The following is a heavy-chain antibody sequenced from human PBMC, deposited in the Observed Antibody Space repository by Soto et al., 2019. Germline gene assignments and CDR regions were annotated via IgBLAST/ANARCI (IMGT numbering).Heavy chain of an antibody. CDR2: ISSSSSTI. V-gene: IGHV3-48*02. J-gene: IGHJ5*02. CDR1: GFTFGSNG. CDR3: ARVIWSGHLTSDL. D-gene: IGHD3-3*01. Sequence: EVQVVESGGGLVQPGGSLRPSCPAPGFTFGSNGLNWVRQAPGKGLEWISYISSSSSTIYADSVKGRFTISRDNAKNSLYLQMNSLRDEDTAVYYCARVIWSGHLTSDLWGQGTLVTVSS.